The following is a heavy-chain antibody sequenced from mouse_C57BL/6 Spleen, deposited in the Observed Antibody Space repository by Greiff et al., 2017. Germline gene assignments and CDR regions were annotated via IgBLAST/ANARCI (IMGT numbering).Heavy chain of an antibody. CDR1: GYSITSGYY. D-gene: IGHD2-14*01. J-gene: IGHJ2*01. Sequence: EVKLMESGPGLVKPSQSLSLTCSVSGYSITSGYYWNWIRQFPGNKLEWMGYISYDGSNNYNPSLKNRISITRDTSKNQFYLKLNSVTTEDTAIYYCGGGTGHCDYWGQGTTLTVSS. CDR3: GGGTGHCDY. V-gene: IGHV3-6*01. CDR2: ISYDGSN.